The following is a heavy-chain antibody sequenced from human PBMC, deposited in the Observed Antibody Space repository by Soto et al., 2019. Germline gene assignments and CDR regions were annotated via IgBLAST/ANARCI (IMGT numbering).Heavy chain of an antibody. Sequence: SETLSLTCGVYGGSFSAYSWTWRRQSPGKGLEWIGEITHGGSTDYNPALKSRLVMSVDTSKNQFSLRVTSVTAADAAVYFCARARFDSWSHIYYGLDVWGQGTTVTVSS. J-gene: IGHJ6*02. CDR3: ARARFDSWSHIYYGLDV. V-gene: IGHV4-34*01. CDR2: ITHGGST. D-gene: IGHD3-3*01. CDR1: GGSFSAYS.